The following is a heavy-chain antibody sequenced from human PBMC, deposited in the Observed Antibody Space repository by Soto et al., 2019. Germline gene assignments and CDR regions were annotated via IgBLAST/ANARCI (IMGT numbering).Heavy chain of an antibody. Sequence: GGSLRLSCTASGFTFSSYAMSWVRQAPGKGLEWVSAISGSGGSTYYADSVKGRFTISRDNSKNTLYLQMNSLRAEDTAVYYCAKEVRYFDWSPCFDYWGQGTLVTVSS. CDR3: AKEVRYFDWSPCFDY. V-gene: IGHV3-23*01. D-gene: IGHD3-9*01. J-gene: IGHJ4*02. CDR2: ISGSGGST. CDR1: GFTFSSYA.